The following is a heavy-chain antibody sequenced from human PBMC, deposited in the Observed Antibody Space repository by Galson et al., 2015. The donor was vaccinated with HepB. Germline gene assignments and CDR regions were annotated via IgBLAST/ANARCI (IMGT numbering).Heavy chain of an antibody. CDR2: IIPILGIA. Sequence: SVKVSCKASGGTFSSYAISWVRQAPGQGLEWMGGIIPILGIANYAQKFQGRVTITADKSTSTAYMELSSLRSEDTAAYYCAIGYYDILTGRNGYYGMDVWGQGTTVTVSS. V-gene: IGHV1-69*10. D-gene: IGHD3-9*01. CDR3: AIGYYDILTGRNGYYGMDV. J-gene: IGHJ6*02. CDR1: GGTFSSYA.